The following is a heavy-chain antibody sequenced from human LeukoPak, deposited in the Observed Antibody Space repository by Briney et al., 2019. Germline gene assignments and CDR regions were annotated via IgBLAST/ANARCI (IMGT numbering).Heavy chain of an antibody. CDR2: IRSKAYGGTT. V-gene: IGHV3-49*04. J-gene: IGHJ6*03. CDR3: TKKSDYVWGSYRYYYYYMDV. CDR1: GFTLGDYA. Sequence: GGSLRLSCTASGFTLGDYAMSWVRQAPGKGLEWVGFIRSKAYGGTTEYAASVKGRFTISRDDSKSIAYLQMNSLKTEDTAVYYCTKKSDYVWGSYRYYYYYMDVWGKGTTVTVSS. D-gene: IGHD3-16*02.